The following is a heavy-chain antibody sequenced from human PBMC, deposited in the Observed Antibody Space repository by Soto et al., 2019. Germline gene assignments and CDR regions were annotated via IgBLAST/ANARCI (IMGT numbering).Heavy chain of an antibody. D-gene: IGHD3-10*01. CDR2: IYHSGST. V-gene: IGHV4-38-2*01. CDR1: GYSISSGYY. Sequence: PSETLSLTCAVSGYSISSGYYWGFIRQPPGKGLEWIGSIYHSGSTYYNPSLKSRVTISVDTSKNQFSLKLSSVTAADTAVYYCARVERMGSGSYYSDYWGQGTLVTVSS. J-gene: IGHJ4*02. CDR3: ARVERMGSGSYYSDY.